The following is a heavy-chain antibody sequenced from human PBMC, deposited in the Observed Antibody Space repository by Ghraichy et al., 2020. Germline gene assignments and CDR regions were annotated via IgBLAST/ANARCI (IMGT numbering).Heavy chain of an antibody. CDR3: AGSFTGIRYFAL. CDR1: GGSITSSNYY. V-gene: IGHV4-39*01. Sequence: GSLRLSCTVSGGSITSSNYYWGWIRQPPGKGLEYIGSMHHSGSTYYNPSLESRVTISVDTSKNQFSLKLNSVTAADTAVYYCAGSFTGIRYFALWGRGTLVSVSS. D-gene: IGHD3-10*01. CDR2: MHHSGST. J-gene: IGHJ2*01.